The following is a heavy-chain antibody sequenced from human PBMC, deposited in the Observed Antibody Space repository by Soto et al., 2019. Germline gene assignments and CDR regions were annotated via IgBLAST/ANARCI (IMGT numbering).Heavy chain of an antibody. CDR2: VYYSGSA. CDR3: ARVYGSPAYF. J-gene: IGHJ1*01. D-gene: IGHD3-10*01. Sequence: PSKTLYLTCSVSGGSMIGYYWTCIRQAPGKGLEWIGYVYYSGSANYNPSLKSRVTISVDTSKNQFSLNLRSVTAADTAVYFCARVYGSPAYF. CDR1: GGSMIGYY. V-gene: IGHV4-59*01.